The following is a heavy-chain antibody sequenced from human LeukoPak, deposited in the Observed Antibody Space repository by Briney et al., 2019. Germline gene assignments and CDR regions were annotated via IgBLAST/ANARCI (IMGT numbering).Heavy chain of an antibody. CDR1: GYTFTSYA. CDR3: ARGDPPPDEYYYYMDV. J-gene: IGHJ6*03. CDR2: INAGNGNT. V-gene: IGHV1-3*01. Sequence: ASVKVSCKASGYTFTSYAMHWVRQAPGQRLEWMGWINAGNGNTKYSQKFQGRVTITTDESTSTAYMELSSLRSEDTAVYYCARGDPPPDEYYYYMDVWGKGTTVTVSS.